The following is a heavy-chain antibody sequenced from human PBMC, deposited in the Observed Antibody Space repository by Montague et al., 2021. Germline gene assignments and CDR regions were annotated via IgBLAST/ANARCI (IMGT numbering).Heavy chain of an antibody. J-gene: IGHJ4*02. CDR2: ITGSGSST. Sequence: SLRLSCAASGFTFSSYAMSWVRQAPGKGLEWISAITGSGSSTYHADSVRGRFTISRDNSKNTLYLQMSSLRAEDTALYSCAKGPLISCSNAICYPFDSWGQGTLVTVSS. CDR1: GFTFSSYA. V-gene: IGHV3-23*01. D-gene: IGHD2-2*01. CDR3: AKGPLISCSNAICYPFDS.